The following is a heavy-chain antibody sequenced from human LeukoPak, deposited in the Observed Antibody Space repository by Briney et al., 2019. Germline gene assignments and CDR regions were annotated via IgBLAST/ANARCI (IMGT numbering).Heavy chain of an antibody. J-gene: IGHJ5*02. CDR2: ISSSSSYI. V-gene: IGHV3-21*01. CDR3: AGSYYNVAWFDP. Sequence: GGSLRLSCAASGFTFSSYSMNWVRQAPGKGLEWVSSISSSSSYIYYADSVKGRFTISRDNAKNSLYLQMNSLRAEDTAVYYCAGSYYNVAWFDPWGQGTLVTVSS. D-gene: IGHD3-10*01. CDR1: GFTFSSYS.